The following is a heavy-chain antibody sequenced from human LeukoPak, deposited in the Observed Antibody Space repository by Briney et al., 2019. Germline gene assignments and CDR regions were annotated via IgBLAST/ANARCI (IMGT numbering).Heavy chain of an antibody. V-gene: IGHV3-21*01. D-gene: IGHD3-10*01. CDR2: ISSSSSYI. CDR1: GFTFSSYS. CDR3: ARDYYGSGSYYLAFDI. Sequence: GGSLRLSCAASGFTFSSYSMNWVRQAPGKGLEWVSSISSSSSYIYYVDSVKGRFTISRDNAKNSLYLQMNSLRAEDTAVYYCARDYYGSGSYYLAFDIWGQGTMVTVSS. J-gene: IGHJ3*02.